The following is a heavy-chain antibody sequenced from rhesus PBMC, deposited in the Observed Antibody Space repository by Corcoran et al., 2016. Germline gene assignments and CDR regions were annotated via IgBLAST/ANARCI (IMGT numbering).Heavy chain of an antibody. CDR3: ARGRWGTVDY. Sequence: QVQLQESGPGLVKPSETLSLTCPVSGGSIRGSYGHWNLQPPGKGLEWLGNIGGSSGTTYYNPSLKSRVTISTDTSKNQFSLNLTSGTAADTAVYYCARGRWGTVDYWGQGVLVTVSS. J-gene: IGHJ4*01. D-gene: IGHD1-44*01. CDR2: IGGSSGTT. CDR1: GGSIRGSY. V-gene: IGHV4-165*02.